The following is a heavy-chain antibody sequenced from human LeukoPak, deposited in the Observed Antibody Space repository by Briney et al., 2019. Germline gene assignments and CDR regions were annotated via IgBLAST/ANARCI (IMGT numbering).Heavy chain of an antibody. CDR3: ARAGTDFWSGSSGFDP. Sequence: GGSLRLSCAASGFTVSSNYMSWVRQAPGKGLEWVSVIYSGGTTYYADSVKGRFFISRDNFKNTLYLQMNSLRAEDTAVYYCARAGTDFWSGSSGFDPWGQGTLVTVSS. J-gene: IGHJ5*02. D-gene: IGHD3-3*01. V-gene: IGHV3-66*01. CDR1: GFTVSSNY. CDR2: IYSGGTT.